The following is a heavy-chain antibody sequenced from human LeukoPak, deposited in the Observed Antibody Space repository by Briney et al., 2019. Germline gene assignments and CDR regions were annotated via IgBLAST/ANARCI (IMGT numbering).Heavy chain of an antibody. D-gene: IGHD6-13*01. CDR2: VSYSGST. J-gene: IGHJ4*02. Sequence: SETLSLTCTVSGRSINSYYWSWIRQPPGKGREWLGYVSYSGSTDYNPSLRSRVTISVDTSKNQFSLKLVSMTAADTAVYYCTRKYSSTWSFDYWGQGTLVTVSS. V-gene: IGHV4-59*08. CDR3: TRKYSSTWSFDY. CDR1: GRSINSYY.